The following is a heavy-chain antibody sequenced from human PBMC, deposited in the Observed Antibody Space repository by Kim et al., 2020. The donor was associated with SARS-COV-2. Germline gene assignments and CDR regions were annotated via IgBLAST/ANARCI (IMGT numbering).Heavy chain of an antibody. CDR2: IYYSGST. CDR1: GGSISSSSYY. V-gene: IGHV4-39*07. Sequence: SETLSLTCTVSGGSISSSSYYWGWIRQPPGKGLEWIGSIYYSGSTYYNTSLKSGVTISVDTSKNQFSLKLSSVTAADTAVYYCARDPVAAALVPGVYYYYGMDVWGKGTTVTDSS. CDR3: ARDPVAAALVPGVYYYYGMDV. D-gene: IGHD6-13*01. J-gene: IGHJ6*04.